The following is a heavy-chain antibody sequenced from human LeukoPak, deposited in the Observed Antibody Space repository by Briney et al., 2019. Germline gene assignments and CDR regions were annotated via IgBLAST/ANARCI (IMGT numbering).Heavy chain of an antibody. D-gene: IGHD1-26*01. J-gene: IGHJ4*02. CDR3: ARSMIVGATRSGYFNS. CDR1: GFTFSSYE. V-gene: IGHV3-48*03. Sequence: GGSLRLSCAASGFTFSSYEMNWVRQAPGKGLEWISYISSSDGTIYYADSVKGRFTISRDNAKNSLFLQMNSLRAEDTAVYFCARSMIVGATRSGYFNSWGQGTLVTVSS. CDR2: ISSSDGTI.